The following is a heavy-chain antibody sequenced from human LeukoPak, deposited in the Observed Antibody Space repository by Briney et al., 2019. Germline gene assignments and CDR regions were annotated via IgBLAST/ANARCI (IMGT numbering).Heavy chain of an antibody. CDR3: ARDGPLRYFDY. CDR2: ISYSGST. Sequence: SETLSLTCTVSGASISSYYWSWIRQPPGKGLEWIGYISYSGSTNYNPSLKSRVTISVDTSKNQFSLKLSSVTAADTAVYYCARDGPLRYFDYWGQGTLVTVSS. CDR1: GASISSYY. J-gene: IGHJ4*02. V-gene: IGHV4-59*01. D-gene: IGHD4-17*01.